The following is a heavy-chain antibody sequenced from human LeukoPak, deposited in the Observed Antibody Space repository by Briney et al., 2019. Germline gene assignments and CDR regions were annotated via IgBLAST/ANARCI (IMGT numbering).Heavy chain of an antibody. J-gene: IGHJ4*02. CDR1: GFTFTTYW. CDR2: INQDGTEK. Sequence: GGSLRLSCAASGFTFTTYWMSWVRQLPGKGLEWVANINQDGTEKYYVDSVKGRFTISRDNAKNSLYLQMNSLRAEDTALYYCARESAVAIDYWGQGTLVTVSS. V-gene: IGHV3-7*03. CDR3: ARESAVAIDY. D-gene: IGHD6-19*01.